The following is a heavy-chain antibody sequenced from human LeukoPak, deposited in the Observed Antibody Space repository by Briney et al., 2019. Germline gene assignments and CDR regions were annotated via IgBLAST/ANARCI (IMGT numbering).Heavy chain of an antibody. V-gene: IGHV4-34*01. J-gene: IGHJ4*02. Sequence: SETLSLTCAVYGGSFSGYYWSWIRQPPGKGLEWIGEINHSGSTNYNPSLKSRVTISVDTSKNQFSLKLSSVTAADTAVYYCARLVWFGVDYWGQGTLVTVSS. CDR1: GGSFSGYY. D-gene: IGHD3-10*01. CDR3: ARLVWFGVDY. CDR2: INHSGST.